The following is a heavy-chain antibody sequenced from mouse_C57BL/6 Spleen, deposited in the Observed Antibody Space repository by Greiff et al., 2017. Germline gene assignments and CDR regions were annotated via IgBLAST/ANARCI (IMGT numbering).Heavy chain of an antibody. Sequence: QVQLQQPGAELVKPGASVKLSCKASGYTFTSYWMHWVKQRPGQGLEWIGMIHPNSGSTNYNEKFKSKAKLTVDKSSSTAYMQLSSLTSEDSAVYYCARSRWLLRYFDYWGQGTTRTVSS. CDR1: GYTFTSYW. V-gene: IGHV1-64*01. CDR3: ARSRWLLRYFDY. CDR2: IHPNSGST. J-gene: IGHJ2*01. D-gene: IGHD2-3*01.